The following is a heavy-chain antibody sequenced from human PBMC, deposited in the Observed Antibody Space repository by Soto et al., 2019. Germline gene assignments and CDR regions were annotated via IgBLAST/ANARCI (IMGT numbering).Heavy chain of an antibody. CDR2: INAGNGNT. CDR1: GYTFTSYA. V-gene: IGHV1-3*01. CDR3: AASSGIAAAGGFDS. J-gene: IGHJ5*01. Sequence: QVQLVQSGAEVKKPGASVKVSCKASGYTFTSYAMHWVRQAPGQRLEWMGWINAGNGNTKYSQKFQGRVTITRDTSASTAYMELSSLRSEDTAVYYCAASSGIAAAGGFDSWGQGTLVTVSS. D-gene: IGHD6-13*01.